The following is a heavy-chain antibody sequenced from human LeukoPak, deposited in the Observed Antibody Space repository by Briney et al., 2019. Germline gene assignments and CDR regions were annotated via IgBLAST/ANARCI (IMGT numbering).Heavy chain of an antibody. Sequence: GGSLRLSCAASGFTFSSYSMNWVRQAPGKGLEWVSSISSSSYIYYADSVKGRFTISRDNAKNSLYLQMNSLSAEDTAVYYCARDSVVRGAYDYWGQGTLVTVSS. CDR3: ARDSVVRGAYDY. J-gene: IGHJ4*02. CDR1: GFTFSSYS. D-gene: IGHD3-10*01. CDR2: ISSSSYI. V-gene: IGHV3-21*01.